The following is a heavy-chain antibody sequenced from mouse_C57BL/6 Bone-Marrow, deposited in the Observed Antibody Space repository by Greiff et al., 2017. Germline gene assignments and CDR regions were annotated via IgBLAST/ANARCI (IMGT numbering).Heavy chain of an antibody. CDR2: IYPGDGDT. CDR1: GYAFSSSW. V-gene: IGHV1-82*01. D-gene: IGHD1-1*01. J-gene: IGHJ4*01. Sequence: VQLQQSGPELVKPGASVKISCKASGYAFSSSWMNWVKQRPGKGLEWIGRIYPGDGDTNYNGKFKGKATLTADKSSSTAYMQLSSLTSEDSAVYFCARWDYGIAMDYWGQGTSVTVSS. CDR3: ARWDYGIAMDY.